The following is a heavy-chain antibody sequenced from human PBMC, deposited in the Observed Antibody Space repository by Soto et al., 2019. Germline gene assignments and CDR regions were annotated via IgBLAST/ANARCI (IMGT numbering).Heavy chain of an antibody. J-gene: IGHJ6*02. CDR2: IYYSGST. D-gene: IGHD6-13*01. CDR1: GGSISSGGYY. CDR3: ARHVLSQQRVRESYYYGMDV. V-gene: IGHV4-31*03. Sequence: PSETLSLTCTVSGGSISSGGYYWTWIRQHPGKGLEWIGYIYYSGSTYYNPSLNSRVTISIDTSKNQFSLKLSSVTAADTAVYYCARHVLSQQRVRESYYYGMDVWGQGTTVTVSS.